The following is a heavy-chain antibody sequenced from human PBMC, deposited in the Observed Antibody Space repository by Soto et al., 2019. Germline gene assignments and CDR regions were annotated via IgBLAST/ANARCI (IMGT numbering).Heavy chain of an antibody. V-gene: IGHV1-18*01. CDR1: GYTFTSYG. D-gene: IGHD1-1*01. CDR3: ARDEAYKWNDGGWFDP. Sequence: QVQLVQSGAEVKKPGASVKVSCKASGYTFTSYGISWVRQASGQGLEWMGGISAYNGNTKYAQKLQGRVTMTTDTSTSPAYMELRSLRSDDTAVYYCARDEAYKWNDGGWFDPWGQGTLVTVSS. CDR2: ISAYNGNT. J-gene: IGHJ5*02.